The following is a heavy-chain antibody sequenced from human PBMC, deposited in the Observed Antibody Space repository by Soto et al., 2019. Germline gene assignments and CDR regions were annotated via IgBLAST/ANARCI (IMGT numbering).Heavy chain of an antibody. J-gene: IGHJ4*02. CDR1: GFSFSSYA. D-gene: IGHD3-22*01. CDR3: AKEYYYDPSGPYPDLSFES. V-gene: IGHV3-23*01. CDR2: ITTRGGRT. Sequence: PGGSLRLSCAASGFSFSSYAMSWVRQAPAQGLEWVSSITTRGGRTYYEDSVRGRFTISRDNFANALYLEMNSLRAEDTPIYYSAKEYYYDPSGPYPDLSFESCGQGTLLTVFS.